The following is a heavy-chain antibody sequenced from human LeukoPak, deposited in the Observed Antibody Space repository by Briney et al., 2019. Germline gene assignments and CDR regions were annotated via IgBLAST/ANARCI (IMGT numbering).Heavy chain of an antibody. J-gene: IGHJ5*02. V-gene: IGHV3-9*01. CDR1: GFTFDDYA. Sequence: SGRSLRLSCAASGFTFDDYAMHWVRQAPGKGLEWVSGIGWNSGSIGYADSVKGRFTISRDNAKNSLYLQMNSLRAEDTALYYCAKDITPVTTFGLPIPGGFDPWGQGTLVTVSS. CDR3: AKDITPVTTFGLPIPGGFDP. D-gene: IGHD4-17*01. CDR2: IGWNSGSI.